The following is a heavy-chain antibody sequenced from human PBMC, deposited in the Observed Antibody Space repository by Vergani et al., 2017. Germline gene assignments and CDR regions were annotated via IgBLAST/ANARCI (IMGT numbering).Heavy chain of an antibody. Sequence: QVQLVQSGAEVKKPGSSVKVSCKASGGTFSSYAISWVRQAPGQGLAWMGGIIPIFGTANYAQKFQGRVTITADESTSTAYMELSSLRSEDTAVYYCARGIVVVAATPPYDSSGYYYYFDYWGQGTLVTVSS. D-gene: IGHD3-22*01. CDR2: IIPIFGTA. CDR1: GGTFSSYA. CDR3: ARGIVVVAATPPYDSSGYYYYFDY. J-gene: IGHJ4*02. V-gene: IGHV1-69*12.